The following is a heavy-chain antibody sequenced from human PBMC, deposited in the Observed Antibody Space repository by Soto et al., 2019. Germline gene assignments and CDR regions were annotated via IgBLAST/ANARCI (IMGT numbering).Heavy chain of an antibody. J-gene: IGHJ6*03. CDR2: VIPLLDAS. D-gene: IGHD2-15*01. CDR1: GVAFSNYT. CDR3: ASGKSQMTQDRMGFYYYMDV. V-gene: IGHV1-69*08. Sequence: QVQLVQSGAEVKKPGSSVRISCTASGVAFSNYTFTWVRRAPGQGLEWMGRVIPLLDASNYAEKFQDRVTITADRSTSTAYRELSGLKSEDSAIYYCASGKSQMTQDRMGFYYYMDVWGKGTTVTVSS.